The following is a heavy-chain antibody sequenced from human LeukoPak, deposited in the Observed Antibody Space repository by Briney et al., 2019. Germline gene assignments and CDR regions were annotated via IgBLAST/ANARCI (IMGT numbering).Heavy chain of an antibody. D-gene: IGHD1-26*01. CDR3: ARSGVGVLRDVFHY. CDR2: ISYTGNNQ. V-gene: IGHV3-30*03. CDR1: GFPFSSYG. Sequence: PGRSLRLSCAASGFPFSSYGMHWVRQAPGKGLEWVAVISYTGNNQYYADSVKGRFTISRDDSQNKVYLQMNGLRAEDTAVYYCARSGVGVLRDVFHYWGQGTLVTVSS. J-gene: IGHJ1*01.